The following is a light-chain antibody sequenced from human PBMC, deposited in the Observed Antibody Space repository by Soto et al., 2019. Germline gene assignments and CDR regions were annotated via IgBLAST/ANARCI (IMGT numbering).Light chain of an antibody. J-gene: IGKJ1*01. CDR2: KAS. V-gene: IGKV1-5*03. Sequence: IQRTQSPSTLAGSGEGIDIVSCRASQTISSWLAWYQQKPGKAPKLLIYKASTLKSGVPPRSRGNGSGRELNPSITTLPIDDFPTHSWQHYNRYSGAFGQGTKVDIK. CDR1: QTISSW. CDR3: QHYNRYSGA.